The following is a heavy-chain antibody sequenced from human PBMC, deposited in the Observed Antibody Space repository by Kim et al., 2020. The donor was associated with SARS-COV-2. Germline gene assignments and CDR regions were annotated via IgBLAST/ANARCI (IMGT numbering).Heavy chain of an antibody. CDR1: GGSISSYC. V-gene: IGHV4-59*01. J-gene: IGHJ4*02. Sequence: SETLSLTCTVSGGSISSYCWNWIRQPPGKGLEWIGYIYYSGSTNYNPSLKSRVTISVDTSKNQFSLKLSSVTAADTAVYYCARGPTRYYFDYWGQGTLVT. CDR3: ARGPTRYYFDY. CDR2: IYYSGST. D-gene: IGHD5-12*01.